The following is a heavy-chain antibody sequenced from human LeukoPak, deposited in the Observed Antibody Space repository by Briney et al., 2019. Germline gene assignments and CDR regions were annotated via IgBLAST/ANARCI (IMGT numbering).Heavy chain of an antibody. CDR2: ISSSSSYI. J-gene: IGHJ4*02. CDR3: ARDVSWGTSYFDY. CDR1: GFTFSSYS. V-gene: IGHV3-21*04. Sequence: GGSLRLSCAASGFTFSSYSMNWVRQAPGKGLEWVSSISSSSSYIYYADSVKGRFTISRDNGKNSLYLQMNSLRVEDTAFYYCARDVSWGTSYFDYWGQGILVTVSS. D-gene: IGHD1-1*01.